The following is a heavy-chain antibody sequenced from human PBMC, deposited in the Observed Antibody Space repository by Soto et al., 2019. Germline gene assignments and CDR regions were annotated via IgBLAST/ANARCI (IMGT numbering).Heavy chain of an antibody. CDR3: TTDAPRIVVVPAAYFDY. D-gene: IGHD2-2*01. CDR1: GFTFSNAW. CDR2: IKSKTDGGTT. J-gene: IGHJ4*02. Sequence: GGSLRLSCAASGFTFSNAWMNWVRQAPGKGLEWVGRIKSKTDGGTTDYAAPVKGRFTISRDDSKNTLYLQMNSLKTEDTAVYYCTTDAPRIVVVPAAYFDYWGQGTLVTVSS. V-gene: IGHV3-15*07.